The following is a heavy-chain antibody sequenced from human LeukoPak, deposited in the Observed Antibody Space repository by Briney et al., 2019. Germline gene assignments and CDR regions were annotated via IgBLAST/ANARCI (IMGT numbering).Heavy chain of an antibody. Sequence: ASLKVSCKASGYTFTGYYMHWVRQAPGQGLEWMGWIYPNTGATKYAQKFQGRVTMTRDTSISTAYMELSGLRSDDTVVYYCGTLLSNGPFDYWGQGSLVTVSS. CDR3: GTLLSNGPFDY. CDR1: GYTFTGYY. V-gene: IGHV1-2*02. CDR2: IYPNTGAT. J-gene: IGHJ4*02.